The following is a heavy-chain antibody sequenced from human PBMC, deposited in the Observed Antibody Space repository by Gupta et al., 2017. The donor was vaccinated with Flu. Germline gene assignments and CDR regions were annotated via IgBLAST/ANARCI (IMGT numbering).Heavy chain of an antibody. CDR3: AKDPFALVAVAGTVY. CDR2: ISGSGGST. Sequence: EVQLLESGGGLIQPGGSLRLSCKASGFPFSSFAMSWVRQAPGKGLEWVSTISGSGGSTCSADSVKGRFTISRDNSKNTLYLQMNTLRAEDTAVYYCAKDPFALVAVAGTVYWGQGTLVTVSS. D-gene: IGHD6-19*01. V-gene: IGHV3-23*01. CDR1: GFPFSSFA. J-gene: IGHJ4*01.